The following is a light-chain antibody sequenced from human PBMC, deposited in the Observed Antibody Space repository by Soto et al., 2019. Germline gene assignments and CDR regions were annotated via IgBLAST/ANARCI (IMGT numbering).Light chain of an antibody. J-gene: IGKJ1*01. Sequence: EIVMTQSPATLSVSPGERATLSCRASQSVSSKLAWYQQKPGQAPRLLIYGASTRATGIPARFSGSGSGTEFTLTISSLQSEDFAVYYCQQYNTWPWTFGQGTKVDIK. CDR2: GAS. V-gene: IGKV3-15*01. CDR3: QQYNTWPWT. CDR1: QSVSSK.